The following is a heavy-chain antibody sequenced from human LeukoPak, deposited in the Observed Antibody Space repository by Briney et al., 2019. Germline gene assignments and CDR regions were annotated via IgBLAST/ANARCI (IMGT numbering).Heavy chain of an antibody. Sequence: GGSLRLSCAASGFTFSSYWMSWVRQAPGKGLEWVANIKQDGSEKYYVDSVKGRFTISRDNAKNSLYLQMNSLRAEDTAVYYCARGGVDIVLYYFGYWGQGTLVTVSS. CDR1: GFTFSSYW. D-gene: IGHD2-15*01. V-gene: IGHV3-7*03. CDR2: IKQDGSEK. CDR3: ARGGVDIVLYYFGY. J-gene: IGHJ4*02.